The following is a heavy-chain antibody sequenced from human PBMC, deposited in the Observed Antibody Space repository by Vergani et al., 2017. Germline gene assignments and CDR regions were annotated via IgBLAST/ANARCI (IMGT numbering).Heavy chain of an antibody. V-gene: IGHV3-66*02. D-gene: IGHD3-10*01. CDR3: AKERGSGTYYVDY. CDR1: GFTVSSNY. CDR2: IYSGGST. J-gene: IGHJ4*02. Sequence: EVQLVESGGGLVQPGGSLRLSCAASGFTVSSNYMSWVRQAPGKGLEWVSVIYSGGSTYYAASVKGRFTISRDNSKNTLYLQMNSLRVEDTAVYYCAKERGSGTYYVDYWGQGTLVTVSS.